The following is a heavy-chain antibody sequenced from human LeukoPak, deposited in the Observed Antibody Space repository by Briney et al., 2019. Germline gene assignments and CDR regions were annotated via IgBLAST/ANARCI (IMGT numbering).Heavy chain of an antibody. CDR3: ARGQGLQDSILKYYFDY. D-gene: IGHD3-22*01. J-gene: IGHJ4*02. V-gene: IGHV4-34*01. CDR1: GGSFSGYY. Sequence: PSETLSLTCAVYGGSFSGYYWSWIRQPPGKGLEWIGETNHSGSTNYNPSLKSRVTISVDTSKNQFSLKLSSVTAADTAVYYCARGQGLQDSILKYYFDYWGQGTLVTVSS. CDR2: TNHSGST.